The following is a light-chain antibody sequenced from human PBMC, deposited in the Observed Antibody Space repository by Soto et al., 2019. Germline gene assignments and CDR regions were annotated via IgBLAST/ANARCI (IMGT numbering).Light chain of an antibody. V-gene: IGKV3-15*01. J-gene: IGKJ1*01. CDR1: QSVRTN. CDR3: QQYNNWLWT. Sequence: EIVMTQSPATLSVSPGERATLFCRASQSVRTNLAWYQQKPGQSPRLLIYGASTRATGIPARFSGSGSGTEFALTINSLQSEDFAVYYCQQYNNWLWTFGQGTKVEIK. CDR2: GAS.